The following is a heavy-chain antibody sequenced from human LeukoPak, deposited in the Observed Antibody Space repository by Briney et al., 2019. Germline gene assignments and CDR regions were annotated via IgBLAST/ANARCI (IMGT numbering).Heavy chain of an antibody. CDR1: KFTFSNYG. Sequence: GGSLRLSCAASKFTFSNYGMHWVRQAPGKGLEWVAVISSDGSNKYYADSVKGRFTISRDNSKNTLYLQMNSLRAEDTAVYYCAREVGGSAFDIWGQGTMVTVSS. CDR3: AREVGGSAFDI. V-gene: IGHV3-30*03. J-gene: IGHJ3*02. CDR2: ISSDGSNK. D-gene: IGHD3-16*01.